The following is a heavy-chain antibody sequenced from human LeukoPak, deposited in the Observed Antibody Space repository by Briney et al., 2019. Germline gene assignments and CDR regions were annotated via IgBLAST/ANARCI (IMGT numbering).Heavy chain of an antibody. J-gene: IGHJ4*02. CDR2: IIPIFGTA. D-gene: IGHD2-2*01. CDR1: GGTFSSYA. CDR3: ASQPLQDIVVVPAAPPYFDY. Sequence: SVKVSCKASGGTFSSYAISWVRQAPGQGLEWMGGIIPIFGTANYAQKFQGRVTITTDESTSTAYMKLSSLRSEDTAVYYCASQPLQDIVVVPAAPPYFDYWGQGTLVTVSS. V-gene: IGHV1-69*05.